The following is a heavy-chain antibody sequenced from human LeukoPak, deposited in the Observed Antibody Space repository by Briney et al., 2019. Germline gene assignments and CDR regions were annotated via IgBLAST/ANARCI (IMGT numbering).Heavy chain of an antibody. J-gene: IGHJ4*02. V-gene: IGHV3-9*01. Sequence: GGSLRLSCAASGFTFDDYAMHWVRHAPGKGLEWVSGISWNSGSIGYADSVKGRFTISRDNAKNSLYLQMNSLRAEDTALYYCAKAAAIVVVITTNPYFDYWGQGTLVTVSS. CDR2: ISWNSGSI. CDR1: GFTFDDYA. D-gene: IGHD3-22*01. CDR3: AKAAAIVVVITTNPYFDY.